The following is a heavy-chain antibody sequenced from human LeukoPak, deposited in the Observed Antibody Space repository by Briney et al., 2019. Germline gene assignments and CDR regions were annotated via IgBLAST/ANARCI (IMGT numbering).Heavy chain of an antibody. CDR1: GGSISSYY. Sequence: SETLSLTCTVSGGSISSYYWSWIRQPPGKGLEWIGYIYYSGSTNYNPSLKSRVTISVDASKNQFSLKLRSVAAADTAVYYCARGACYDSSGYYEDYWGQGTLVTVSS. CDR2: IYYSGST. J-gene: IGHJ4*02. D-gene: IGHD3-22*01. V-gene: IGHV4-59*01. CDR3: ARGACYDSSGYYEDY.